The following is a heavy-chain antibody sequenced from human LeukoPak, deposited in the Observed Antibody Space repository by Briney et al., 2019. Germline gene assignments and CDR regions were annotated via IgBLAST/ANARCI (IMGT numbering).Heavy chain of an antibody. J-gene: IGHJ4*02. CDR3: AKVGYYDSNRIEIDY. D-gene: IGHD3-22*01. Sequence: QPGGSLRLSCAASGFTFSGYGMHWVRQAPGKGLEWVAFIRYDGSKNYYADSVKGRFTISRDNSKNTLYLQMNSLRAEDTAVYYCAKVGYYDSNRIEIDYWGQGTLVTVSS. CDR1: GFTFSGYG. V-gene: IGHV3-30*02. CDR2: IRYDGSKN.